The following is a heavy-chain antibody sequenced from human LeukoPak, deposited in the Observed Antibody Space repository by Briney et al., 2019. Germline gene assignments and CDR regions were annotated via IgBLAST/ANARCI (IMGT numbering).Heavy chain of an antibody. CDR2: INTFGTTA. D-gene: IGHD5-24*01. V-gene: IGHV3-74*01. J-gene: IGHJ4*02. Sequence: PGGSLRLSCAVSGFTFSSYWMNWVCQVPGKGLVWVSHINTFGTTATYADSVKGRFTISRDNANNTLYLQMNSLRVEDTAVYYCVRDNAYKFDYWGQGTLVTVSS. CDR1: GFTFSSYW. CDR3: VRDNAYKFDY.